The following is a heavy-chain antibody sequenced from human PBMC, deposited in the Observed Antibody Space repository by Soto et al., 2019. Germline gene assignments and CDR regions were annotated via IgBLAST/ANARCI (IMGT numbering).Heavy chain of an antibody. CDR2: CNTDGGAI. Sequence: EVHLVESGGGLVQPGGSLRLSCAASGFTFSSYWMHWVRQTPGTGLVWVALCNTDGGAITYADSVKGRFTISRDNAKNDLFLQMNSLRAEDTAVYYCVREVIPTGLRHFDCWGQGPLVTVSS. CDR1: GFTFSSYW. J-gene: IGHJ4*02. D-gene: IGHD3-16*02. V-gene: IGHV3-74*01. CDR3: VREVIPTGLRHFDC.